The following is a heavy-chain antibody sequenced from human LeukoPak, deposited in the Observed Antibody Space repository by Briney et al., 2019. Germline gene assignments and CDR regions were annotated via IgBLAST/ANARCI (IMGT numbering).Heavy chain of an antibody. CDR1: GYTFTSYG. J-gene: IGHJ6*02. CDR2: MNPNRGNT. Sequence: ASVKDSCKASGYTFTSYGINWVRQATGQGLEWMGWMNPNRGNTGYAQKFQGRVTMTRNTSISTAYMELSSLRSEDTAVYYCARGARAIVVVPAANYYYYGMDVWGQGTTVTVSS. D-gene: IGHD2-2*01. V-gene: IGHV1-8*01. CDR3: ARGARAIVVVPAANYYYYGMDV.